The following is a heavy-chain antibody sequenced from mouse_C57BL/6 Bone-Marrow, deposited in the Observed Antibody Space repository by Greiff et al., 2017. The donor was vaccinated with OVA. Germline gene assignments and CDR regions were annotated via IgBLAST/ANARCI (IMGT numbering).Heavy chain of an antibody. CDR3: ARRGGNGGAWFAY. Sequence: EVHLVESGGGLVKPGGSLKLSCAASGFTFSSYTMSWVRQTPEKRLEWVATISGGGGNTYYPDSVKGRFTISRDNAKNTLYLQMSSLRSEDTALYYCARRGGNGGAWFAYWGQGTLVTVSA. CDR2: ISGGGGNT. D-gene: IGHD1-1*02. V-gene: IGHV5-9*01. CDR1: GFTFSSYT. J-gene: IGHJ3*01.